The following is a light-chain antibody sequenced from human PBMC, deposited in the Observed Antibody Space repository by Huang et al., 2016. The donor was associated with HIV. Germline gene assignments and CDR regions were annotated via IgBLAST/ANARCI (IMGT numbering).Light chain of an antibody. CDR2: AAS. CDR1: QGIGIY. Sequence: DIQMTQSPSSLSASVGDRVIITCRASQGIGIYLNWYQQQQGNAPNLLIYAASSLQSGVPSRFSGSGSGTDFTLTIRSLQPEDFATYYCQQSYSNTFTFGAGTKVDVK. J-gene: IGKJ3*01. CDR3: QQSYSNTFT. V-gene: IGKV1-39*01.